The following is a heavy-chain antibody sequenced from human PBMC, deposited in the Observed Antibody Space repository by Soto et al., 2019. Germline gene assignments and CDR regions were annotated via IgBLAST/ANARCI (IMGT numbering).Heavy chain of an antibody. J-gene: IGHJ6*02. CDR2: MIPIFGPA. D-gene: IGHD2-8*01. CDR3: ASPYCTNGVCYKWPYYYYYYGMDV. V-gene: IGHV1-69*06. CDR1: GGTFSSYA. Sequence: ASVKVSCKASGGTFSSYAISWVRQAPGQGLEWMGGMIPIFGPANYAQKFQGRLTITADKSTSTAYMELSSLRSEDTAVYYCASPYCTNGVCYKWPYYYYYYGMDVRGQATNVTVSS.